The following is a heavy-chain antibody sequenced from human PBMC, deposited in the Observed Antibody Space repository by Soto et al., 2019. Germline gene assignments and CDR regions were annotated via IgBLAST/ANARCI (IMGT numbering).Heavy chain of an antibody. CDR3: ASVGCSSTSCRTGYGMDV. V-gene: IGHV4-61*01. CDR1: GGSCSRGSYY. CDR2: IYYGGST. Sequence: NPSETRSLTGTVSGGSCSRGSYYWSWIRQPPGKGLEWIGYIYYGGSTNWNPSLKSRVTISVDTSKNQFSLKLSSVTAADTAVYYCASVGCSSTSCRTGYGMDVWGQGTTVTVSS. J-gene: IGHJ6*02. D-gene: IGHD2-2*01.